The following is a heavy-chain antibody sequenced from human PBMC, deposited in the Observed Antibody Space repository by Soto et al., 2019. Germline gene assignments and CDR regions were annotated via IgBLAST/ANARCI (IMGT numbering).Heavy chain of an antibody. CDR1: GGSISAYY. V-gene: IGHV4-59*12. D-gene: IGHD3-16*01. CDR2: INYSGST. Sequence: PETLSLTCTVSGGSISAYYWTWIREPPGKGLEYIGYINYSGSTNYNPSLKSRVRLSVDTSKDQFSLELSSVTAADTGVYYCARVPTFYQDSIDYQPFHPWGQGSLV. J-gene: IGHJ1*01. CDR3: ARVPTFYQDSIDYQPFHP.